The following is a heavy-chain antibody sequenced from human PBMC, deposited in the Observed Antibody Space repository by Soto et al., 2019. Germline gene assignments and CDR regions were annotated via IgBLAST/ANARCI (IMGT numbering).Heavy chain of an antibody. J-gene: IGHJ4*02. CDR3: ANRVTLFGEVKLSPDFDY. CDR1: GFTFSSHA. V-gene: IGHV3-23*01. D-gene: IGHD3-3*01. CDR2: ISFSGTTT. Sequence: EVQLLESGGGLVQPEGSLRLSCAASGFTFSSHAMSWVRQAPGKGLECVSAISFSGTTTYYAESVKGRFTISRDNSKNTLYMQMNSLRVEDTAIYYCANRVTLFGEVKLSPDFDYWGQGTLVTVSS.